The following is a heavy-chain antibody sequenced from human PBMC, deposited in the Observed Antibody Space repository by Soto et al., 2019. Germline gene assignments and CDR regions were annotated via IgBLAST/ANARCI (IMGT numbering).Heavy chain of an antibody. J-gene: IGHJ6*02. CDR2: IWYDGSNK. CDR1: GFTFSSYG. D-gene: IGHD2-15*01. V-gene: IGHV3-33*01. CDR3: STYCSGGSCYSGFYHYGIDG. Sequence: QVQLVESGGGVVQPGRSLRLSCAASGFTFSSYGMHWVRQAPGKGLEWVAVIWYDGSNKYYADSVKGRFTISRDNSKNTLYLQINSLGGQDTAVYFCSTYCSGGSCYSGFYHYGIDGWGQGATVTGSS.